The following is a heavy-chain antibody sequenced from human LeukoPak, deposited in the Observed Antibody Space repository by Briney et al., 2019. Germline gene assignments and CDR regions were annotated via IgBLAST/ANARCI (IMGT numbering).Heavy chain of an antibody. CDR3: SSQPAVLDLDC. CDR2: IKPDGSGK. Sequence: GGSLRLSCAASGFAFSSYWMTWVRQAPGKGLEWVANIKPDGSGKNYVDSVKGRFTISRDNAKNSLYLQMKGLRVEDTAVYYCSSQPAVLDLDCWGQGALVTVSS. CDR1: GFAFSSYW. J-gene: IGHJ4*02. D-gene: IGHD6-19*01. V-gene: IGHV3-7*01.